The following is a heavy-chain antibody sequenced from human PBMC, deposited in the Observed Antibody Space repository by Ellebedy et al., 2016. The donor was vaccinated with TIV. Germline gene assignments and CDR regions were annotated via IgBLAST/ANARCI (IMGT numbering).Heavy chain of an antibody. CDR1: GGTFSSYA. V-gene: IGHV1-18*01. CDR3: ATDRGRRRSLDY. J-gene: IGHJ4*02. CDR2: ISAYNGNT. Sequence: AASVKVSCKASGGTFSSYAISWVRQAPGQGLEWMGWISAYNGNTNYAQKLQGRVTMTTDTSTTTAYMELRSLRSDDTAVYYCATDRGRRRSLDYWGQGTLVTVSS. D-gene: IGHD3-10*01.